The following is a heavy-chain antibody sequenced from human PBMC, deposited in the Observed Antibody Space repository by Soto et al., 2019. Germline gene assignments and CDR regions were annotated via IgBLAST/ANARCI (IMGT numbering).Heavy chain of an antibody. V-gene: IGHV1-8*01. D-gene: IGHD3-10*01. J-gene: IGHJ4*02. CDR2: MNPNSGNT. Sequence: QVQLVQSGAEVKKPGASVKVSCKASGYTFTSYDINWVRQATGQGLEWMGWMNPNSGNTGYAQKFQGRVTMTRNTSIGTAYMELSSLRSEHTAVYYCASGSRITMVRGVIYWGQGTLVTVSS. CDR3: ASGSRITMVRGVIY. CDR1: GYTFTSYD.